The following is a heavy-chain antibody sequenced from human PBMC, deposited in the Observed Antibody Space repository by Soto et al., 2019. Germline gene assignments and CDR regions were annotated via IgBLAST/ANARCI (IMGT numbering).Heavy chain of an antibody. D-gene: IGHD2-8*02. CDR1: KFTFSTYA. CDR3: AKDMVHCTGTRCARYFEK. V-gene: IGHV3-23*01. J-gene: IGHJ4*02. CDR2: ISGSGDNT. Sequence: EVQLLESGGGLVQRGGSLRLSCAASKFTFSTYAMTWVRQAPGKGLEWVSDISGSGDNTYYADSVKGRFTISRDNSKSTHYRQMNSLRAEDTAVYYCAKDMVHCTGTRCARYFEKWGRGTLDTVSS.